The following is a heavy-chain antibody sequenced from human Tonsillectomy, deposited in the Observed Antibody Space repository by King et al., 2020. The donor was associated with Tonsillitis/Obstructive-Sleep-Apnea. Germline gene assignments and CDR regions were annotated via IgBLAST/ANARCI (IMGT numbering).Heavy chain of an antibody. CDR2: IGSSGNTM. V-gene: IGHV3-48*03. Sequence: VQLVESGGGLVQPGGSLRLSCVASGITLSSYEMNWVRQAPGKGLEWISYIGSSGNTMYYADSVKGRFTVSRDNAKNSLYLQMNSLRAEDTAVYYCSTIXXVLLXXPHAXDIWXXGTMVTVXS. CDR1: GITLSSYE. D-gene: IGHD2-21*02. CDR3: STIXXVLLXXPHAXDI. J-gene: IGHJ3*02.